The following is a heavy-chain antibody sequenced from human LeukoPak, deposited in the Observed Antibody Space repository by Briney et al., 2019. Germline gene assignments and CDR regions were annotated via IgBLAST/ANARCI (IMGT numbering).Heavy chain of an antibody. CDR2: IYYSGSA. D-gene: IGHD3-22*01. Sequence: ASETLSLTCTVSGGSVNSGTYYWSWIRQPPGKGLEWIGNIYYSGSAYYNPSLKSRVTMSVDTSKNQFSLKLSSVTAADTAVYYCARNPIVNSAWYYFDYWGQGTLVTVSS. J-gene: IGHJ4*02. V-gene: IGHV4-39*07. CDR3: ARNPIVNSAWYYFDY. CDR1: GGSVNSGTYY.